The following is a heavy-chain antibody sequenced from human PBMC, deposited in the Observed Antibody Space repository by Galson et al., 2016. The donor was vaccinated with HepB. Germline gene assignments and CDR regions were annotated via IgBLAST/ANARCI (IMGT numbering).Heavy chain of an antibody. CDR3: ARGSYDYFFDY. Sequence: ETLSLTCSVSGGSITDSLWSWIRQPPGKGLEWIGNIDDSGSSNYNPSLQRRVTISADTSKNHLSLKLTSVTAADTAVYYCARGSYDYFFDYWGQGTLVTVSS. V-gene: IGHV4-59*01. CDR1: GGSITDSL. D-gene: IGHD4/OR15-4a*01. J-gene: IGHJ4*02. CDR2: IDDSGSS.